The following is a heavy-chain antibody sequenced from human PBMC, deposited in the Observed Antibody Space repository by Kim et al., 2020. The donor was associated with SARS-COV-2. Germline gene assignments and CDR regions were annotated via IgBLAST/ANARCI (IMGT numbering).Heavy chain of an antibody. D-gene: IGHD4-17*01. J-gene: IGHJ2*01. CDR3: ARAPYGDFAYWYFVL. Sequence: ASVKVSCKASGYTFTSYGISWVRQAPGQGLEWMGWISAYNGNTNYAQKLQGRVTMTTDTSTSTAYMELRSLRSDDTAVYYCARAPYGDFAYWYFVLWGRGTLVTVSS. V-gene: IGHV1-18*01. CDR2: ISAYNGNT. CDR1: GYTFTSYG.